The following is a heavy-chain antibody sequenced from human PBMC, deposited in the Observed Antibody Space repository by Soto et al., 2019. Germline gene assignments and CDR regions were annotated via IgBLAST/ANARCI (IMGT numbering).Heavy chain of an antibody. Sequence: GESLKISCKGSGYSFTSYWIGRVRQMSGKGLEWMGIIYPGDSDTRYSPSFQGQVTISAATSIGPADLQWGRLKASIPAMSYCAREGRYSSSSITTWGQGTLVTVAS. CDR2: IYPGDSDT. D-gene: IGHD6-13*01. CDR3: AREGRYSSSSITT. J-gene: IGHJ5*02. V-gene: IGHV5-51*01. CDR1: GYSFTSYW.